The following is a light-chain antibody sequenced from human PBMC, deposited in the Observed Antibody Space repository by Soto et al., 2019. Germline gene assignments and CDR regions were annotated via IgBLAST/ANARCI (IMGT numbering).Light chain of an antibody. J-gene: IGKJ4*01. CDR1: QTLFTY. CDR2: DAS. V-gene: IGKV1-39*01. CDR3: QQNYITPPFT. Sequence: DIQMTQSPSSLSASVGDRVTITCRASQTLFTYLNWYPHKPGKAPKLLVYDASTFQSGVPSLFSDSGSGTDFTLNISNLQPEDFATYYCQQNYITPPFTFGGGTKVE.